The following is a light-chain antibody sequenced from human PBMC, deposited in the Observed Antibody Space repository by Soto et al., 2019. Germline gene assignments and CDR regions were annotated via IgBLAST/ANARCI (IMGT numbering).Light chain of an antibody. V-gene: IGKV1-5*03. CDR1: RNIGSW. J-gene: IGKJ4*01. CDR3: QQHSDYPLT. CDR2: RAT. Sequence: DIQMTQSPSILSASTGDRVTITCRANRNIGSWLAWYQQKPGKAPKLLIYRATTLEGGVPSRFSGSASGKQFTLTISSVQPDDFATYYCQQHSDYPLTYGGGTKVDIK.